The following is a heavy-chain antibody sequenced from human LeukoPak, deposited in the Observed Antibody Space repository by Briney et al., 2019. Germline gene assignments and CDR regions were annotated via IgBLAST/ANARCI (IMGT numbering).Heavy chain of an antibody. CDR3: ARPESLNYYDSSGPYDAFDI. Sequence: GESLKISCKGSGYSFTKYWVAWVRQMPGKGLEWMGIIYPGDSDTRYSSSFQGQVTISADKSISTAYLQWSSLKASDTAMYYCARPESLNYYDSSGPYDAFDIWGQGTMVTVSS. J-gene: IGHJ3*02. D-gene: IGHD3-22*01. CDR1: GYSFTKYW. CDR2: IYPGDSDT. V-gene: IGHV5-51*01.